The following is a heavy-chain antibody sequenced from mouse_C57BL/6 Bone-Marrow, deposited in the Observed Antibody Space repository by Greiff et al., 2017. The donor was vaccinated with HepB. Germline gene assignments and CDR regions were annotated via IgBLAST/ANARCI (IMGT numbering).Heavy chain of an antibody. CDR1: VFSLTSYG. Sequence: QVQLQESGPGLVAPSQSLSITCTVSVFSLTSYGVDWVRQSPGKGLEWLGVIWGVGSTNYNSALKSRLSISKDNSKSQVFLKMNSLQTDDTAMYYCAIIYYDYDGYYAMDYWGQGTSVTVSS. D-gene: IGHD2-4*01. J-gene: IGHJ4*01. CDR2: IWGVGST. CDR3: AIIYYDYDGYYAMDY. V-gene: IGHV2-6*01.